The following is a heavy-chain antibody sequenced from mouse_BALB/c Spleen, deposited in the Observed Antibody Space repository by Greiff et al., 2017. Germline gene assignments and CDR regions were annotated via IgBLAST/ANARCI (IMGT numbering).Heavy chain of an antibody. Sequence: EVMLVESGGGLVQPGGSRKLSCAASGFTFSSFGMHWVRQAPEKGLEWVAYISSGSSTIYYADTVKGRFTISGDNPKNTLFLQMTSLRSEDTAMYYCARSDYGRYYFDYWGQGTTLTVSS. D-gene: IGHD1-2*01. CDR2: ISSGSSTI. V-gene: IGHV5-17*02. CDR3: ARSDYGRYYFDY. J-gene: IGHJ2*01. CDR1: GFTFSSFG.